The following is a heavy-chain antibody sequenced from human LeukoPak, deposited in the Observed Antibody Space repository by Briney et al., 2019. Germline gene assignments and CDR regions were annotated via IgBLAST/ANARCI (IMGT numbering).Heavy chain of an antibody. V-gene: IGHV4-61*08. Sequence: SGTLTLTCTVSGGSFSSSGHYWGWLRQGPGRGVELIEYIYHSASTNDTPSLKRQLTTSVDTTRTQFSLKLSSDTAAATAVYYCARYIGNGVDYSGEGTPVTASS. CDR3: ARYIGNGVDY. CDR2: IYHSAST. CDR1: GGSFSSSGHY. D-gene: IGHD1-14*01. J-gene: IGHJ4*02.